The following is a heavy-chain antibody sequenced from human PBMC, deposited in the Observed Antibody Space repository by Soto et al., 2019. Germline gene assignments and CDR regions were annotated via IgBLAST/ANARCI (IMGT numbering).Heavy chain of an antibody. Sequence: PSETLSLTCTVSGGSISSSSYYWAWNRQSPGKGLEWIGSVYYNGFTYYNPSLKSRVTISVDTSKNQFSLKLTSVTAADTAVYYCARKVAATSFDPWGQGTLVTAPQ. CDR3: ARKVAATSFDP. D-gene: IGHD2-15*01. J-gene: IGHJ5*02. CDR1: GGSISSSSYY. V-gene: IGHV4-39*01. CDR2: VYYNGFT.